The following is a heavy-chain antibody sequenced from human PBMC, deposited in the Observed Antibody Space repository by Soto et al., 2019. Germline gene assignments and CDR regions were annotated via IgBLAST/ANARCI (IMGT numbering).Heavy chain of an antibody. V-gene: IGHV1-69*01. Sequence: QVQLVQSGAEVKKPGSSVKVSCKASGGTFSSYAISWVRQAPGQGLEWMGGIIPIFGTANYAQKFQGRVTITADESMSTAYMELSSLRSEDTAVYYCARDRAGVVVVPAASLGYYGMDVWGQGTTVTVSS. J-gene: IGHJ6*02. CDR3: ARDRAGVVVVPAASLGYYGMDV. CDR2: IIPIFGTA. D-gene: IGHD2-2*01. CDR1: GGTFSSYA.